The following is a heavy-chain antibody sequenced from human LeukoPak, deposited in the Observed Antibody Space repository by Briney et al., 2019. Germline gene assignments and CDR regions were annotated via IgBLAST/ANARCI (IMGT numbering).Heavy chain of an antibody. D-gene: IGHD2-2*01. J-gene: IGHJ4*02. CDR3: ARHCRAVLVVPVARGDYFDY. CDR2: MSYSGAT. CDR1: GGSISSSSYH. Sequence: PSEALSLTCTVSGGSISSSSYHWGWIRQSPGEGLQWITSMSYSGATYYHPSPQSRVTISVDTSKNQFSLKLYSVTAADTAVYYCARHCRAVLVVPVARGDYFDYLGQGTLVTVSS. V-gene: IGHV4-39*01.